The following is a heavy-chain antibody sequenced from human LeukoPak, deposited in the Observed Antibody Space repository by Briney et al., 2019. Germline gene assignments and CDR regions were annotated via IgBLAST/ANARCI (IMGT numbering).Heavy chain of an antibody. V-gene: IGHV1-69*01. Sequence: SVKGSCKASRRTFSSYAISGVRQAPGQGLELMEASSPIFGSANYAQKFQGRVTITADESTSTAYMELSSLRSEDTAVYYCARGQSRYCSSTSCPIYYFDYWGQGTLVTVSS. J-gene: IGHJ4*02. CDR1: RRTFSSYA. CDR3: ARGQSRYCSSTSCPIYYFDY. D-gene: IGHD2-2*01. CDR2: SSPIFGSA.